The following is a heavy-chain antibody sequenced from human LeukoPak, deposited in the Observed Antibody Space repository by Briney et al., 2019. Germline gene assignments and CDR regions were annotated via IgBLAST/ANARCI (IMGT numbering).Heavy chain of an antibody. CDR3: ARAYYDFWSGYYPGFRWFDP. Sequence: PSETLSLTCTDSGVSISSGDYYWSWIRQPPGKGLEWIGYIYYSGSTYYNPSLKSRVTISVDTSKNQFSLKLSSVTAADTAVYYCARAYYDFWSGYYPGFRWFDPWGQGTLVTVSS. J-gene: IGHJ5*02. V-gene: IGHV4-30-4*01. CDR1: GVSISSGDYY. D-gene: IGHD3-3*01. CDR2: IYYSGST.